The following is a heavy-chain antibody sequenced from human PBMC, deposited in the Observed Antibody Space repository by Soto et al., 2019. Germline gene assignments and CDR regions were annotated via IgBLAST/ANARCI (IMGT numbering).Heavy chain of an antibody. CDR1: GYSFTDYH. D-gene: IGHD2-8*01. V-gene: IGHV1-2*04. Sequence: QVQLVQSGAEVKKPGASVKVSCKASGYSFTDYHIHWVRQAPGQGLEWLGRINPKSGGTSTAQKFQGWVTMTTDPAMSTASMELPRLTTDDTAIYYCARGDSTDCSNGVCSFFYNHDMNVWGQGSTVTVAS. J-gene: IGHJ6*02. CDR2: INPKSGGT. CDR3: ARGDSTDCSNGVCSFFYNHDMNV.